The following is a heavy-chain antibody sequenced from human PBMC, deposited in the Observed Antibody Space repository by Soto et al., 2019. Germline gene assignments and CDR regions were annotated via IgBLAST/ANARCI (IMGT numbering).Heavy chain of an antibody. CDR2: IYYSGST. CDR1: VDSISSGAYD. CDR3: ARDLHQLLRFGELSAWFDP. J-gene: IGHJ5*02. D-gene: IGHD3-10*01. Sequence: SETLSLTCTVSVDSISSGAYDWSWIRQHPGKGLEWIGYIYYSGSTYYNPYLKSRVTISVDTTKNQLSLKLSSVTAADTAVYYCARDLHQLLRFGELSAWFDPWGQGTLVTVSS. V-gene: IGHV4-31*03.